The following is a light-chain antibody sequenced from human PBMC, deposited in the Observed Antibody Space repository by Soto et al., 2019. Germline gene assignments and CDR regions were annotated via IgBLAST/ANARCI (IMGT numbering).Light chain of an antibody. V-gene: IGKV1-39*01. CDR2: AAS. Sequence: DIQVTQSPSSLSASVGDRVTLTCRTSQTVQSYLNWYQQKPGKAPKLLISAASTLQSGVPSRFSGSGSGTDFTLIISGLQPDDLATDYCQHSYSSPVNFGGGTKVEMK. CDR3: QHSYSSPVN. J-gene: IGKJ4*01. CDR1: QTVQSY.